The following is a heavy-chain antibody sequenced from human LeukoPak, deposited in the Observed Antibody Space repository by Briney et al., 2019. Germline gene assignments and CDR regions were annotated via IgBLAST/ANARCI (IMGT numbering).Heavy chain of an antibody. CDR1: GFTFSSYW. D-gene: IGHD2-15*01. CDR2: INSDGSST. V-gene: IGHV3-74*01. CDR3: VTAPTRTYSVY. Sequence: PGGSLRLSCAASGFTFSSYWIHWVRQAPGKGLVWVSRINSDGSSTTYADSVKGRFTISRDNAKNSLFLQMNSLRAEDTAVYYCVTAPTRTYSVYWGQGTLVTVSS. J-gene: IGHJ4*02.